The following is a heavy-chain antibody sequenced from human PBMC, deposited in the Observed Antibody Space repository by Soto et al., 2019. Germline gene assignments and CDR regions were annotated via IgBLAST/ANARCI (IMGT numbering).Heavy chain of an antibody. J-gene: IGHJ4*02. CDR1: GFTFSSYG. V-gene: IGHV3-30*18. Sequence: GGSLRLSCAASGFTFSSYGMHWVRQAPGKGLEWVAVISYDGSNKYYADSVKGRFTISRDNSKNTLYLQMNSLRAEDTAVYYCAKDRRDRYTLDYWCPATLLTGS. CDR3: AKDRRDRYTLDY. D-gene: IGHD1-26*01. CDR2: ISYDGSNK.